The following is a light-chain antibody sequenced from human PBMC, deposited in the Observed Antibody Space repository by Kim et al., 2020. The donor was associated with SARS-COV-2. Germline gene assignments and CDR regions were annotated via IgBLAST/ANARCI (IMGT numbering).Light chain of an antibody. V-gene: IGKV1-33*01. Sequence: DIQMTQSPSSLSASVGDRVTITCQASQDITDYLNWYQQKPGKAPQLLIYRASILETGVPSRFSGSGSGTDFTFTISILQAEDIATYSCLQYDNLPYTFGQGTKLEI. CDR1: QDITDY. J-gene: IGKJ2*01. CDR3: LQYDNLPYT. CDR2: RAS.